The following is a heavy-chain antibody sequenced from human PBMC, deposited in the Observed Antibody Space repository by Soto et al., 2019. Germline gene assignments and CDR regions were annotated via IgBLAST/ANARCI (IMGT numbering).Heavy chain of an antibody. CDR1: GDTFISHG. Sequence: VHLVQSGAEVKKPGSSVKLSCKASGDTFISHGISWVRQAPGQGLEWMGGIIPIFGTANYPQKFQGRVTITADESTSTAYMELSSLRSEDTAVYYCAREGVGWEYWGQGTLVTVSP. V-gene: IGHV1-69*12. J-gene: IGHJ4*02. CDR3: AREGVGWEY. CDR2: IIPIFGTA. D-gene: IGHD1-26*01.